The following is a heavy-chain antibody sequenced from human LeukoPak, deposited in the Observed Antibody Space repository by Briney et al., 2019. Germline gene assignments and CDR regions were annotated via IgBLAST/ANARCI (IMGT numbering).Heavy chain of an antibody. CDR1: GFTFSSYS. J-gene: IGHJ2*01. Sequence: GGSLRLSCAASGFTFSSYSMNWVRQAPGKGLEWVSSISSSSSYIYYADSVKGRFTISRDNAKNSLYLQMNSLRAEDTAVYYCARDFRVDIVPWYFDLWGRGTLVTVSS. D-gene: IGHD3-3*01. CDR2: ISSSSSYI. CDR3: ARDFRVDIVPWYFDL. V-gene: IGHV3-21*01.